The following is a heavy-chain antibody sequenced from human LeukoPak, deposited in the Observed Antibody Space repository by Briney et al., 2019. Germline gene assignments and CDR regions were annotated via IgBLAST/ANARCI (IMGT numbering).Heavy chain of an antibody. V-gene: IGHV4-39*01. CDR1: GDSVSRSDSY. CDR3: ARRRYFDGSGYLE. CDR2: IYYSGRT. D-gene: IGHD3-22*01. J-gene: IGHJ1*01. Sequence: SETLSLTCSVSGDSVSRSDSYWDWIRQPPGKGLEWIGTIYYSGRTYYSPSLRSRVTMSVDPSNNQFSLTLRSVTAADTALYYCARRRYFDGSGYLEWGQGTLLSVSS.